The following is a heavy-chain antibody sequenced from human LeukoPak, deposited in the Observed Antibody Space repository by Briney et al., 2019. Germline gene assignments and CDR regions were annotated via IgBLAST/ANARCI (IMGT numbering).Heavy chain of an antibody. D-gene: IGHD3-10*01. CDR2: FKWNGGST. CDR3: ARLLPGVEDAFDI. J-gene: IGHJ3*02. V-gene: IGHV3-20*04. CDR1: GFTFDDKG. Sequence: TGGSLRLSCAASGFTFDDKGMSWVRQVPGKGLEWVSGFKWNGGSTGYADSVKGRFTISRDNAKNSLFLQMKSLRAEDTALYYCARLLPGVEDAFDIWGQGTMVTVSS.